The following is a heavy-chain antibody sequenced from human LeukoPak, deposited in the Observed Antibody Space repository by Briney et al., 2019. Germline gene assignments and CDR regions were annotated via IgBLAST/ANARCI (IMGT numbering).Heavy chain of an antibody. CDR2: ISSSGSTI. CDR3: AREALITMIADAQAFDI. Sequence: PGGSLRLSCAASGFTFSSNGMNWVRQAPGKGLEWVSYISSSGSTIYYADSVKGRFTISRDNAKNSLYLQMNSLRAEDTAVYYCAREALITMIADAQAFDIWGQGTMVTVSS. D-gene: IGHD3-22*01. J-gene: IGHJ3*02. V-gene: IGHV3-48*04. CDR1: GFTFSSNG.